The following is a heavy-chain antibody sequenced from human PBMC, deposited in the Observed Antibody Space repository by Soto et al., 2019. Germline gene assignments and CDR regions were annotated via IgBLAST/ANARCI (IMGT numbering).Heavy chain of an antibody. J-gene: IGHJ4*02. CDR3: ARQSGFDFWRGYYTSSVYFDY. CDR2: IYYSGST. V-gene: IGHV4-39*01. D-gene: IGHD3-3*01. CDR1: GGSISSSSYY. Sequence: QLQLQESGPGLVKPSETLSLTCTVSGGSISSSSYYWGWIRQPPGKGLEWIGSIYYSGSTYYNPSLKSRVTISLDTAKNQFSLKLSSVTAADTAVYYCARQSGFDFWRGYYTSSVYFDYWGQGTLVTVSS.